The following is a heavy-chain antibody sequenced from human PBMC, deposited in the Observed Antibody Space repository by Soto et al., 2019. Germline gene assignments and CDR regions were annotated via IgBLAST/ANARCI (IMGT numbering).Heavy chain of an antibody. CDR2: IKQDGSQK. Sequence: PGGSLRLSCAASGFTFSSYWMSWVRQAPGKGLEWVANIKQDGSQKRYGDSVKGRFTISRDNTKNSLYLQMNSLRAEDTAVYYCARGDYHDTSGPFSDAFDVWGQGTMVTVSS. CDR3: ARGDYHDTSGPFSDAFDV. D-gene: IGHD3-22*01. J-gene: IGHJ3*01. CDR1: GFTFSSYW. V-gene: IGHV3-7*04.